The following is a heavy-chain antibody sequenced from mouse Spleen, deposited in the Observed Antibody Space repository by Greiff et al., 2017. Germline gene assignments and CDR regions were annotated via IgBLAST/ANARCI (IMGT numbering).Heavy chain of an antibody. J-gene: IGHJ2*01. CDR2: IDPENGDT. V-gene: IGHV14-4*01. D-gene: IGHD1-1*02. Sequence: EVRLQQSGAELVRPGASVKLSCTASGFNIKDDYMHWVKQRPEQGLEWIGWIDPENGDTEYASKFQGKATITADTSSNTAYLQLSSLTSEDTAVYYCTWCSYFDYWGQGTTLTVSS. CDR3: TWCSYFDY. CDR1: GFNIKDDY.